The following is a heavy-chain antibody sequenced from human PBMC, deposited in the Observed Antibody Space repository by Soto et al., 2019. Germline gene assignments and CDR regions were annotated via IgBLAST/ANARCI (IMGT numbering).Heavy chain of an antibody. CDR1: GGSINSGDYY. Sequence: QVQLQESGPGLVKPSQTLSLTCTVSGGSINSGDYYWSWVRQVPGKGLEWFGFISYSGNTHYNPSLENQVTISKDTSKNQFSLRLNSMTAADSAVYYCAREVSPNSRGWYTVLVRWFDPWGQGTLVTVSS. J-gene: IGHJ5*02. CDR2: ISYSGNT. V-gene: IGHV4-31*01. CDR3: AREVSPNSRGWYTVLVRWFDP. D-gene: IGHD6-19*01.